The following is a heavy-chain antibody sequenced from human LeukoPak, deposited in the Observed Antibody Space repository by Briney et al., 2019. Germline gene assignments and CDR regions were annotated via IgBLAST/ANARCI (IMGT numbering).Heavy chain of an antibody. D-gene: IGHD3-10*01. CDR2: ISAYNGNT. CDR1: GYTFTSYG. V-gene: IGHV1-18*04. CDR3: AIAPALLLWFGVLLG. J-gene: IGHJ4*02. Sequence: ASVKVSCKASGYTFTSYGISWVRQAPGQGLEWMGWISAYNGNTNYAQKLQGRVTMTTDTSTSTAYMELRSLRSDDTAVYYCAIAPALLLWFGVLLGWGQGTLVTVSS.